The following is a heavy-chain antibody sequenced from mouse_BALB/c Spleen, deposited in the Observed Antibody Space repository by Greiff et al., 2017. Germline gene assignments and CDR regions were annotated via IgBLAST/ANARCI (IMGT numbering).Heavy chain of an antibody. CDR1: GFAFSSYT. CDR2: ISNGGGST. V-gene: IGHV5-12-2*01. CDR3: ARQLGRGDYFDY. J-gene: IGHJ2*01. D-gene: IGHD4-1*01. Sequence: EVQGVESGGGLVKPGGSLKLSCAASGFAFSSYTMSWVRQTPEKRLEWVAYISNGGGSTYYPDTVKGRFTISRDNAKNTLYLQMSSLKSEDTAMYYCARQLGRGDYFDYWGQGTTLTVSS.